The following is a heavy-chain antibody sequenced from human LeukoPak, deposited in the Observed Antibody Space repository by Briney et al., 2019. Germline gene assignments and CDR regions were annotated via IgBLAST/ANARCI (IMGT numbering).Heavy chain of an antibody. CDR1: GFTFSTCV. D-gene: IGHD1-26*01. V-gene: IGHV3-64*01. J-gene: IGHJ4*02. Sequence: GGSLRLSCAASGFTFSTCVMLWVRQAPGMGLEYVSSIDPNGKTSYYANSVKGRFTISRDNSKNTLYLQMNSLRAEDTAVYYCGKRLTSWELEYWGQGTLVTVSS. CDR2: IDPNGKTS. CDR3: GKRLTSWELEY.